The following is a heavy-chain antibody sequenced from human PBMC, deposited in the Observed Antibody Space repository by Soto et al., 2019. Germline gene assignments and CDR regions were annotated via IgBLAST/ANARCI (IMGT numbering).Heavy chain of an antibody. J-gene: IGHJ6*02. D-gene: IGHD6-13*01. CDR3: AKSGHQQLVAPYYYYAMDV. V-gene: IGHV3-23*01. Sequence: EVQLLESGGGLVQPGGSLRLSCTASGFTFSNYPMTWVRQAPGCGLEWVSTIGGSGDDTYYADSVKGRIIISRDNSKNTLYLQMSGLRAEDTAVYYCAKSGHQQLVAPYYYYAMDVWGQGTTVTVSS. CDR2: IGGSGDDT. CDR1: GFTFSNYP.